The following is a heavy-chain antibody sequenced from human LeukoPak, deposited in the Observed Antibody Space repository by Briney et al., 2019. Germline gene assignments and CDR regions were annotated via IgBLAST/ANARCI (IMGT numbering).Heavy chain of an antibody. CDR2: ISYDGSNE. V-gene: IGHV3-30*04. Sequence: PGGSLRLSCAASGFTFSSYVMHWVRQAPGKGLEWVAIISYDGSNEYYADSVKGRFTISRDNSKNTLYLQMNSLRPEDTALYYCVRDFEWSFDTWDQGTLVTVSS. CDR1: GFTFSSYV. D-gene: IGHD3-3*01. J-gene: IGHJ4*02. CDR3: VRDFEWSFDT.